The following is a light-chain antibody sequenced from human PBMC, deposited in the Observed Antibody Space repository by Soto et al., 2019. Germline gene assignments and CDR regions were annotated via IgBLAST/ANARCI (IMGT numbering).Light chain of an antibody. CDR2: GAS. Sequence: EIVLTQSPGTLSLSPGERATLSCRASQSVSSSYLAWYQQKPGQAPRLLFYGASRRATGIPDRFSDSGSGTDFSLTISRLEPEDFAVYYCQQYGSSPPYTFGQGTKLEIK. V-gene: IGKV3-20*01. J-gene: IGKJ2*01. CDR1: QSVSSSY. CDR3: QQYGSSPPYT.